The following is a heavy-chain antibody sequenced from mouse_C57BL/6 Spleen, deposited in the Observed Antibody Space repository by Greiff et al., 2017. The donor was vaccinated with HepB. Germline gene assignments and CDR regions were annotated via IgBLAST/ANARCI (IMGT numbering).Heavy chain of an antibody. J-gene: IGHJ3*01. CDR1: GYTFTDYY. CDR3: ARSDYYDHDPFAY. Sequence: QVQLKESGAELVRPGASVKLSCKASGYTFTDYYINWVKQRPGQGLEWIARIYPGSGNTYYNEKFKGKATLTAEKSSSTAYMQLSSLTSEDSAVYVCARSDYYDHDPFAYWGQGTLVTVSA. V-gene: IGHV1-76*01. CDR2: IYPGSGNT. D-gene: IGHD2-4*01.